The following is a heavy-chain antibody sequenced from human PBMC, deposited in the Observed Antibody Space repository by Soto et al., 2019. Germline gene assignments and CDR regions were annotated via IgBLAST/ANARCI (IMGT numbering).Heavy chain of an antibody. CDR2: IYPGDSDT. CDR1: GYSFTSYW. V-gene: IGHV5-51*01. Sequence: GESLKISCKGSGYSFTSYWIGWVRQMPGKGLEWMGIIYPGDSDTRYSPSFQGQVTISADKSISTAYLQWSSLKASDTAMYYCARLGPTTSYYYSAMDVWGQGTTVTVSS. D-gene: IGHD4-4*01. J-gene: IGHJ6*02. CDR3: ARLGPTTSYYYSAMDV.